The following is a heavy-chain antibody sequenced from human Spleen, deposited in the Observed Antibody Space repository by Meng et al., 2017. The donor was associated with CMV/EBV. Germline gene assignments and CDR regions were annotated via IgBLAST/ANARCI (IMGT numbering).Heavy chain of an antibody. D-gene: IGHD3-22*01. V-gene: IGHV1-69*05. CDR1: TFSSDA. J-gene: IGHJ4*02. Sequence: TFSSDAISWVRQAPGQGLEWMGGIIPIFGTANYAQKFQGRVTITTDESTSTAYMELSSLRSEDTAVYYCACGPHYYDSSGPYYFDYWGQGTLVTVSS. CDR3: ACGPHYYDSSGPYYFDY. CDR2: IIPIFGTA.